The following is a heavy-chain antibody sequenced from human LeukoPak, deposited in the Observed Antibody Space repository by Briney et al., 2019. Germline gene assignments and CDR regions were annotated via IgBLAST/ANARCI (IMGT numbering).Heavy chain of an antibody. CDR1: GGSFSGYY. J-gene: IGHJ5*02. V-gene: IGHV4-34*01. Sequence: PSETLSLTCAVYGGSFSGYYWSWIRQPPGKGLEWIGEINHSGSTNYNPSLKSRVTIPVDTSKNQFSLKLSSVTAADTAVYYCARFRNDYVWGSYRLHNWFDPWGQGTLVTVSS. CDR2: INHSGST. D-gene: IGHD3-16*02. CDR3: ARFRNDYVWGSYRLHNWFDP.